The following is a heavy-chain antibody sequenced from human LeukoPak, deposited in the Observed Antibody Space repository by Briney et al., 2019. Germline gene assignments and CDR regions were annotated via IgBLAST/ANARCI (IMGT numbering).Heavy chain of an antibody. CDR2: ISANTGET. CDR3: AKVAGDRMDY. J-gene: IGHJ4*02. D-gene: IGHD6-13*01. Sequence: ASVTVSCKASGYTFATYGFCWVRQAPGHGLEWMGWISANTGETDYAQKFQGRVAMTTDTSTSTAYMELRSLRPNDTAVYFCAKVAGDRMDYWGQGTLVTVSS. CDR1: GYTFATYG. V-gene: IGHV1-18*01.